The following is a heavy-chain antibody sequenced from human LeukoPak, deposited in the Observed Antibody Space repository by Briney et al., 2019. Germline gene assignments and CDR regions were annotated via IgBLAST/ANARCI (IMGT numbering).Heavy chain of an antibody. CDR3: ARPSQGRRHYFDY. Sequence: SETLSLTCTVSGGSISSSSYYWGWIRQPPGKGLEWIGYIYYSGTTNYNPSLKSRVSMSVDTSKNQFSLKLSSVTAADTAVYYCARPSQGRRHYFDYWGQGTLVTVSS. CDR1: GGSISSSSYY. CDR2: IYYSGTT. V-gene: IGHV4-61*05. J-gene: IGHJ4*02.